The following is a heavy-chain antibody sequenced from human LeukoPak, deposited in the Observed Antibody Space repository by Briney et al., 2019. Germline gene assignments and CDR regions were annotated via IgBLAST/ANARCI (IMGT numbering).Heavy chain of an antibody. Sequence: ASVKVSCKASGYTFTGYYMHWVRQAPGQGLEWMGWINPNSGGTNYAQKFQGRLTMTRDTSISTAYMELSRLKSDDTAVYYCARGGLRLGELSSYYYGMDVWGQGTTVTVSS. CDR3: ARGGLRLGELSSYYYGMDV. J-gene: IGHJ6*02. V-gene: IGHV1-2*02. CDR2: INPNSGGT. CDR1: GYTFTGYY. D-gene: IGHD3-16*02.